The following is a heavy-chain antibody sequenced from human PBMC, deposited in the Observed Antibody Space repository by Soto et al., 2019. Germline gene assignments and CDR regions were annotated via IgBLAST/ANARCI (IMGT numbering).Heavy chain of an antibody. D-gene: IGHD7-27*01. CDR2: IYYTETT. V-gene: IGHV4-28*01. J-gene: IGHJ4*02. CDR3: PRTWRLKPGHLDY. CDR1: GYSIRTYNW. Sequence: SETLSLICAIPGYSIRTYNWWFFIRQAPGEGLGGIGYIYYTETTYYNLSLKSRVSMSIDTATDQFQLNLGSVTAADTAAYYCPRTWRLKPGHLDYCGQGLMGTVSS.